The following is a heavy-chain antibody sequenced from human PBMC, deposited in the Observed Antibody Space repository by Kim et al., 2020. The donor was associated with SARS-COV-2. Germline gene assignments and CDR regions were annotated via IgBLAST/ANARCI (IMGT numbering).Heavy chain of an antibody. CDR3: ASTPHGAVADY. CDR2: IYYSGST. Sequence: SETLSLTCTVSGGSVSSGSYYWSWIRQPPGKGLEWIGYIYYSGSTNYNPSLKSRVTISVDTSKNQFSLKLSSVTAADTAVYYCASTPHGAVADYWGQGTLVTVSS. D-gene: IGHD3-10*01. V-gene: IGHV4-61*01. CDR1: GGSVSSGSYY. J-gene: IGHJ4*02.